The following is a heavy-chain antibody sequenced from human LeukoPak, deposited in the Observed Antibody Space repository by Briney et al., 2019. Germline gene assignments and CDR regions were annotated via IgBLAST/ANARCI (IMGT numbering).Heavy chain of an antibody. D-gene: IGHD4-17*01. CDR1: GFTFSDYY. CDR2: ISSSGSTI. J-gene: IGHJ4*02. Sequence: PGGSLRLSCAASGFTFSDYYMSWIRQAPGKGLEWVSYISSSGSTIYYADSVKGRFTISRDNAKNSLYLQMNSLRAEDTAVYYCAREHDYGDYALVYFDYWGQGPLVTVSS. CDR3: AREHDYGDYALVYFDY. V-gene: IGHV3-11*01.